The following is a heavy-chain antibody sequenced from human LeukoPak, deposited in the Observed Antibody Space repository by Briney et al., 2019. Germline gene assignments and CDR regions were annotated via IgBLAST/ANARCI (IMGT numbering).Heavy chain of an antibody. V-gene: IGHV3-74*01. D-gene: IGHD3-10*01. Sequence: GGSLRLSCAASGFTFSTYWMHRVRQAPGKGLVWVSRFNSDGSSTYYADSVKGRFTISRDNSKNTLYLQMNSLRAEDAAVYYCAKDQDRLGWFANYGMDVWGQGTTVTVSS. CDR2: FNSDGSST. CDR3: AKDQDRLGWFANYGMDV. J-gene: IGHJ6*02. CDR1: GFTFSTYW.